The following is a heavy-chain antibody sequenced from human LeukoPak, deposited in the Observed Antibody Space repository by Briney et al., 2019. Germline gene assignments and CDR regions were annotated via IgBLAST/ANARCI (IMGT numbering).Heavy chain of an antibody. Sequence: GGSLRLSCAASGFTFSDYYMSWIRQAPGKGLEWVSYISSSGSTIYYADSGKGRFTISRDNAKNSLYLQMNSLRAEDTAVYYCARVPANTWIQLWSSGYFDYWGQGTLVTVSS. J-gene: IGHJ4*02. CDR1: GFTFSDYY. D-gene: IGHD5-18*01. V-gene: IGHV3-11*01. CDR3: ARVPANTWIQLWSSGYFDY. CDR2: ISSSGSTI.